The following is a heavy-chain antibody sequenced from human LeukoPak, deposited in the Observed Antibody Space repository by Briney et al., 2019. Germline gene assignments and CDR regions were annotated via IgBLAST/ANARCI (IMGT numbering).Heavy chain of an antibody. D-gene: IGHD6-19*01. CDR2: IYYSGSS. CDR3: ARGQQWLVTPYN. V-gene: IGHV4-59*01. Sequence: ASETLSLTCDVSGGSISYYYWNWVRQPPGKGLDWIGYIYYSGSSDYNPSLKSRVTISVDTSKNQFSLKLSSVTAADTAVYYCARGQQWLVTPYNWGQGTLVTVSS. J-gene: IGHJ4*02. CDR1: GGSISYYY.